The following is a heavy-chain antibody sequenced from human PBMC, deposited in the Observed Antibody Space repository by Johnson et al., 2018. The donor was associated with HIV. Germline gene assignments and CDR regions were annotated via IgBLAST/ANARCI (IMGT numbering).Heavy chain of an antibody. CDR3: VWYCSGGCSSAFDI. CDR2: ISSSGSTI. Sequence: VESGGGLVKPGGSLRLSCAASGFTFSDYYMSWIRQAPGKGLEWVSYISSSGSTIYYADSVKGRFTISRDNAKNSLYLHMNSLRAEDTAVYDCVWYCSGGCSSAFDIWGQGTMVTVSS. J-gene: IGHJ3*02. D-gene: IGHD2-15*01. V-gene: IGHV3-11*04. CDR1: GFTFSDYY.